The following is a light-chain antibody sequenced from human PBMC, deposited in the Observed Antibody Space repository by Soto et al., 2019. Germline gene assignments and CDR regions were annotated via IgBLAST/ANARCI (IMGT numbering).Light chain of an antibody. Sequence: EIVLTQSPGTLYWSTGERATLSCRSSQSVSSSYLAWYQQKPGQAPRLLIYDASSRATGIPDRFSGSGSGTDFTLTISRLEPEDFAVYYCQQYGSSPTFGQGTKVEIK. V-gene: IGKV3-20*01. CDR2: DAS. J-gene: IGKJ1*01. CDR1: QSVSSSY. CDR3: QQYGSSPT.